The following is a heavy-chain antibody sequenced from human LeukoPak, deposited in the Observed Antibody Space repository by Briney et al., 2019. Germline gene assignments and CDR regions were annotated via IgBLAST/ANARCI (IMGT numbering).Heavy chain of an antibody. J-gene: IGHJ5*02. Sequence: PSQTLSLTCTVSGGSISSGGYYWSWIRQHPGKGLEWIGYIYYSGSTYYNPSLKSRVTISVDTSKNQFSLKLSSVTAADTAVYYCAREWGYCSGGSCYFGNWFDPWGQGTLVTVSS. CDR3: AREWGYCSGGSCYFGNWFDP. CDR2: IYYSGST. CDR1: GGSISSGGYY. V-gene: IGHV4-30-4*08. D-gene: IGHD2-15*01.